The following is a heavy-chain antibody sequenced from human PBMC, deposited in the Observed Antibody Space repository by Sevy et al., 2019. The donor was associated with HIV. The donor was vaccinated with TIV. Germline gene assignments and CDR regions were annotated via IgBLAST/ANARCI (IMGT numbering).Heavy chain of an antibody. J-gene: IGHJ4*02. Sequence: GGSLRLSCAASGFTFSSYAMSWVRQAPGKGLEWVSAISGSGGSTYYADSVKGRFTISRVNSKNTLYLQMNSLRAEDTAVYYCAKDHGSSWVFDYWGQGTLVTVSS. D-gene: IGHD6-13*01. CDR2: ISGSGGST. CDR3: AKDHGSSWVFDY. CDR1: GFTFSSYA. V-gene: IGHV3-23*01.